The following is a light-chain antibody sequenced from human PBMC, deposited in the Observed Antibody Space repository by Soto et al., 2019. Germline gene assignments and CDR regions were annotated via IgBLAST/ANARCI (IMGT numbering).Light chain of an antibody. V-gene: IGKV3D-15*01. J-gene: IGKJ1*01. Sequence: ETVMTQSPATRSVSPGESATLSFRASQRISTNLAWYQHKRGQAPRLLIYGASTRATGIPARFSGSGSETEFTLTITSLQSEDFAVYYCQHYNNWPAWTFGQGTKVDIK. CDR1: QRISTN. CDR3: QHYNNWPAWT. CDR2: GAS.